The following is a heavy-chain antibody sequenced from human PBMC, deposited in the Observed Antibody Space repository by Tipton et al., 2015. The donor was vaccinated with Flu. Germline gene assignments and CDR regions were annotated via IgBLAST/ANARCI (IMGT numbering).Heavy chain of an antibody. CDR2: IYPGGSDT. J-gene: IGHJ4*02. Sequence: QLVQSGAEVKKPGESLKISCKASGYGFTSYWIAWVRQMLGKGLEWMGIIYPGGSDTTYSPSFQGQVTISADKSIRTAYLQWSSLKASDTAMYFCARLSYYDTVGYYSGAFDYWGQGTLVTVSS. V-gene: IGHV5-51*01. CDR1: GYGFTSYW. CDR3: ARLSYYDTVGYYSGAFDY. D-gene: IGHD3-22*01.